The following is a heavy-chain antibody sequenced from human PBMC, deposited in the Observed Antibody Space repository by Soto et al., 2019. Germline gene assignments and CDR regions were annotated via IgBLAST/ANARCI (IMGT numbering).Heavy chain of an antibody. Sequence: KVSCKASGGTFSSYAISWVRQAPGQGLEWMGGIIPIFGTANYAQKFQGRVTITADESTSTAYMELRSLRSDDTAIYYCARDPHEFWTSYWFDPWGQGTPVTVSS. CDR3: ARDPHEFWTSYWFDP. D-gene: IGHD3-3*01. CDR1: GGTFSSYA. CDR2: IIPIFGTA. J-gene: IGHJ5*02. V-gene: IGHV1-69*01.